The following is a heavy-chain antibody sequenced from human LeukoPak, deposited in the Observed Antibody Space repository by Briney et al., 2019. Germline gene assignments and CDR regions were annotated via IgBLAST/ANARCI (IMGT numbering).Heavy chain of an antibody. CDR2: ISSGNSNI. J-gene: IGHJ6*03. CDR1: GFTFSSYT. V-gene: IGHV3-48*01. Sequence: SGGSLRLSCAASGFTFSSYTMNWVRQAPGKGLEWVSYISSGNSNIYYADSVKGRFTISRDNAKNSLYLQMNSLRAEDTAVYYCARDLTDPPYYYYYIDVWGKGTTVTISS. CDR3: ARDLTDPPYYYYYIDV.